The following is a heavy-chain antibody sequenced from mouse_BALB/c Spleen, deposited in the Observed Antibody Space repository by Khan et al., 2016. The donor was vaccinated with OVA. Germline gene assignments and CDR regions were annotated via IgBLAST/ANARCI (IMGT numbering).Heavy chain of an antibody. Sequence: LVKSGASVKISCKASGYSFTDYYMHWVKQSHGQSLEWIGYISCYNGITSFNQKFKGKATFTVDTSSRKAYMQFNSLTSEDSAVYSCARGEDGYGYFDYWGQGTTLTVSS. CDR2: ISCYNGIT. D-gene: IGHD1-2*01. CDR3: ARGEDGYGYFDY. J-gene: IGHJ2*01. CDR1: GYSFTDYY. V-gene: IGHV1S34*01.